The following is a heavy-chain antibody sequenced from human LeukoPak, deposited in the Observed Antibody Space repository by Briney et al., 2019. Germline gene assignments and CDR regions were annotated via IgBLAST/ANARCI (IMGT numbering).Heavy chain of an antibody. Sequence: GGSLRLSCAASGFTFSSYAMSWVRQAPGKGLEWVSAISGSGGSTYYADSVKGRFTTSRDNSKNTLYLQMNSLRAEDTAVYYCAKGGDIVVVPAATGFDYWGQGTLVTVSS. D-gene: IGHD2-2*01. CDR1: GFTFSSYA. V-gene: IGHV3-23*01. J-gene: IGHJ4*02. CDR2: ISGSGGST. CDR3: AKGGDIVVVPAATGFDY.